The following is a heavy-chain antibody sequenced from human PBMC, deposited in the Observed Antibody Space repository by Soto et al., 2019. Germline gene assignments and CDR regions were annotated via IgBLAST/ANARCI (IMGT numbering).Heavy chain of an antibody. CDR2: IYYTGRT. V-gene: IGHV4-30-2*01. D-gene: IGHD3-10*01. Sequence: PSETLSLTCAVSGGSMSRGGQSWSWIRQPAGKDLEWRRFIYYTGRTYYNPSLKRRVTLSAVRSKNQFSLNLASLTAADTAMYFFARAPPGPSPRWDVWGQGTTVTVSS. J-gene: IGHJ6*02. CDR1: GGSMSRGGQS. CDR3: ARAPPGPSPRWDV.